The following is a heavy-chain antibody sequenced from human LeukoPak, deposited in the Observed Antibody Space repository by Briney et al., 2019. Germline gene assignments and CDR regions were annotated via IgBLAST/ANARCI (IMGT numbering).Heavy chain of an antibody. CDR2: INHSRIT. Sequence: PSETLSLTCAVYGGSFSGYYWSWIRQPPQPPGRGLEWIGEINHSRITNYNPSLKSRVTISVDTSKNQFSLKLRSVTAADTAVYYCARAVGGNSDYWGRGTLVTVSS. V-gene: IGHV4-34*01. CDR1: GGSFSGYY. J-gene: IGHJ4*02. D-gene: IGHD2-15*01. CDR3: ARAVGGNSDY.